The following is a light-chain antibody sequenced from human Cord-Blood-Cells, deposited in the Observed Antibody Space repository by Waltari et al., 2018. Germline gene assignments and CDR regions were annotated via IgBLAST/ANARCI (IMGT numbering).Light chain of an antibody. CDR3: AAWDDSLNGQVV. V-gene: IGLV1-44*01. CDR2: STN. Sequence: QSVLTQPPSASGTPGQRVTISCSGSSSNIGSHTVHWIQQHPGTAPKLLIYSTNQRPSGLPDRFSGSKSGTSASLAISGLHSEDEADYYCAAWDDSLNGQVVFGGGTKLTVL. CDR1: SSNIGSHT. J-gene: IGLJ2*01.